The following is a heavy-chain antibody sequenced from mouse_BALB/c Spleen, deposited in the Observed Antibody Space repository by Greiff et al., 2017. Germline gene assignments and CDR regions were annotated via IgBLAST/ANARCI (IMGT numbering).Heavy chain of an antibody. Sequence: QVQLKESGPGLVAPSQSLSITCTVSGFSLSRYSVHWVRQPPGKGLEWLGMIWGGGSTDYNSALKSRLSISKDNSKSQVFLKMNSLQTDDTAMYYCARNAGAYYRYDEGAWFAYWGQGTLVTVSA. CDR2: IWGGGST. CDR1: GFSLSRYS. D-gene: IGHD2-14*01. V-gene: IGHV2-6-4*01. CDR3: ARNAGAYYRYDEGAWFAY. J-gene: IGHJ3*01.